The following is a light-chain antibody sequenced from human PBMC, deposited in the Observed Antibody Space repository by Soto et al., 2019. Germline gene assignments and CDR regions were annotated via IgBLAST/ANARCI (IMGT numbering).Light chain of an antibody. J-gene: IGLJ1*01. CDR2: EVS. V-gene: IGLV2-14*01. Sequence: QSVLTQPASVSGSPGQSITISCTGTSSDVGGYNYVSWYQQHPGKAPKLMIYEVSNRPSGVSHRFSGSKSGYTASLTISGLQAEDEADYYCSSYRRSTTLYVFGSGTQLTVL. CDR3: SSYRRSTTLYV. CDR1: SSDVGGYNY.